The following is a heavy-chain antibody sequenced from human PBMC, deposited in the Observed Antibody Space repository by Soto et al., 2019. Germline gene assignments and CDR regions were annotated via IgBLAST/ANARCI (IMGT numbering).Heavy chain of an antibody. CDR1: GFTFTSSA. D-gene: IGHD3-3*01. CDR3: AADQDFWSGYSGYYYMDV. V-gene: IGHV1-58*02. Sequence: GASVKVSCKASGFTFTSSAMQWVRQARGQRLEWIGWIVVGSGNTNYAQKFQERVTITRDMSTSTAYMELSSLRSEDTAVYYCAADQDFWSGYSGYYYMDVWGKGTTVTVSS. CDR2: IVVGSGNT. J-gene: IGHJ6*03.